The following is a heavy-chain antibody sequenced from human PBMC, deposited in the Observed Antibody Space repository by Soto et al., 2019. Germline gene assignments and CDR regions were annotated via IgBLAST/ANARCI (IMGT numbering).Heavy chain of an antibody. CDR3: AIDRGITAPAVVTSYKDV. CDR2: ISGSGGST. Sequence: GGSLRLSYAASGFTFSSYAMSWVRQAPGKGLEWVSAISGSGGSTYYADSVKGRFTISRDNSKNTLYLQMNSLRAEDTAVYYCAIDRGITAPAVVTSYKDVCGKGTTVTVSS. V-gene: IGHV3-23*01. CDR1: GFTFSSYA. J-gene: IGHJ6*03. D-gene: IGHD3-3*01.